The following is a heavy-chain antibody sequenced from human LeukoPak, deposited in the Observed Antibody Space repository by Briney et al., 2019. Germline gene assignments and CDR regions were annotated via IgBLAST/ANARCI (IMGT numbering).Heavy chain of an antibody. CDR1: GDSISRGGDY. CDR2: IHNNGRT. V-gene: IGHV4-31*03. CDR3: ARDATETTPHYYHYIDV. Sequence: SQTLSLTCTVSGDSISRGGDYWTWIRQHPGRGLEWIVYIHNNGRTHYNPSLKSRVSMSLDSARKEFSLKLSSVTAADTAVYYCARDATETTPHYYHYIDVWGNGTTVTVSS. D-gene: IGHD1-1*01. J-gene: IGHJ6*03.